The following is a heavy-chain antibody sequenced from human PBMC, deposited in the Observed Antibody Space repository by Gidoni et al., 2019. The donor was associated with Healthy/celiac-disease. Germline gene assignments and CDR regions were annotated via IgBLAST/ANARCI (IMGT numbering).Heavy chain of an antibody. D-gene: IGHD2-15*01. V-gene: IGHV1-2*02. CDR1: RYTFTGYY. Sequence: QVQLVQSGAEVKKPGASLTLSCTASRYTFTGYYIHWMRQAPGQGLEWMGWIKTISGVTYYAQKFQGRVTMTRDTSVSTAYMELSRLRSDDTVVYYCARDLVGGTESFDYWGQGTLVTGSS. CDR3: ARDLVGGTESFDY. J-gene: IGHJ4*02. CDR2: IKTISGVT.